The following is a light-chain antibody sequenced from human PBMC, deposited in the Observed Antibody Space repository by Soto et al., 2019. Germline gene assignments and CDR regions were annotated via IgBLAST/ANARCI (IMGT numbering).Light chain of an antibody. J-gene: IGLJ3*02. Sequence: QSALTQPPSASGSPGQSVTISCTGTSSDVGAYNYVSWYRQHPGKAPKLMIYEVTKRPSGVPDRFSGSKSGNTASLTVSGLLAEDEADYYCSSHAGINNVVFGGGTKLTVL. V-gene: IGLV2-8*01. CDR2: EVT. CDR1: SSDVGAYNY. CDR3: SSHAGINNVV.